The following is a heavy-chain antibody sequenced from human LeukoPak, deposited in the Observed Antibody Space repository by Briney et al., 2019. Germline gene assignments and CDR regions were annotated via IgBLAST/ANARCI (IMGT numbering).Heavy chain of an antibody. Sequence: SETLSLTCTVSGGSISTYSWTWIRQPPGKGLEWIGYIYSSGSTNYNPSLKSRVITSVDTSKNQFSLKLNSVTAADTAVYYCARMFYFGSGSYPPAMDYWGQGTLVTVSS. CDR1: GGSISTYS. CDR3: ARMFYFGSGSYPPAMDY. CDR2: IYSSGST. V-gene: IGHV4-59*08. J-gene: IGHJ4*02. D-gene: IGHD3-10*01.